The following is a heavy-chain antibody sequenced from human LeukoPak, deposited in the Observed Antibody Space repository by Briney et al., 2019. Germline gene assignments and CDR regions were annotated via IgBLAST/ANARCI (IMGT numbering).Heavy chain of an antibody. Sequence: ASVKVSCKASGYTFTSYGISWVRQAPGQGLEWMGWINPNSGGTNYAQKFQGRVTMTRDTSISTAYMELSRVRSDDTAVYYCARGLSGSGSYYDYGMDVWGQGTAVTVSS. CDR2: INPNSGGT. CDR3: ARGLSGSGSYYDYGMDV. D-gene: IGHD3-10*01. CDR1: GYTFTSYG. V-gene: IGHV1-2*02. J-gene: IGHJ6*02.